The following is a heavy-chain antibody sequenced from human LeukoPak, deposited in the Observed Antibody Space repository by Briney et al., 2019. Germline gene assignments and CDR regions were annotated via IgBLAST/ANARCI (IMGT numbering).Heavy chain of an antibody. Sequence: PSQTLSLTCTVSGGAISSGGYYWSWIRQHPAKGPEWIGHMFYSGGTYYNPSLKSRVSMSVDTSQNHFSLKLTSVTAADAAVYYCARGDPLRYWGQGIRVTVSS. J-gene: IGHJ4*02. CDR2: MFYSGGT. V-gene: IGHV4-31*03. CDR3: ARGDPLRY. D-gene: IGHD3-16*02. CDR1: GGAISSGGYY.